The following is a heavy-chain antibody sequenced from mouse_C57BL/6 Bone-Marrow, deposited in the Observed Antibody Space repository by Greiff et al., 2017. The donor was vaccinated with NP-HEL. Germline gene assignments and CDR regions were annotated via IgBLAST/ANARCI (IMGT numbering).Heavy chain of an antibody. Sequence: QVHVKQPGAELVMPGASVKLSCKASGYTFTSYWMHWVKQRPGQGLEWIGEIDPSDSYTNYNQKFKGKSTLTVDKSSSTAYMQLSSLTSEDSAVYYCAVDYDGWFAYWGQGTLVTVSA. J-gene: IGHJ3*01. CDR3: AVDYDGWFAY. CDR2: IDPSDSYT. D-gene: IGHD2-4*01. CDR1: GYTFTSYW. V-gene: IGHV1-69*01.